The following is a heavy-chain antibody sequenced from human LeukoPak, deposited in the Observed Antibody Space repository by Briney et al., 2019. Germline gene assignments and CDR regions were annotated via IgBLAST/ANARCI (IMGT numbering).Heavy chain of an antibody. CDR1: GGSFSGYY. V-gene: IGHV4-34*01. J-gene: IGHJ6*03. Sequence: SETLSLTCAVYGGSFSGYYWSWIRQPPGKGLEWIGEINHSGSTNYNPSRKSRVTISVDTSKNQFSLKLSSVTAADTAVYYCARGSVDKYYYYYYYMDVWGKGTTVTVSS. CDR3: ARGSVDKYYYYYYYMDV. CDR2: INHSGST. D-gene: IGHD3-9*01.